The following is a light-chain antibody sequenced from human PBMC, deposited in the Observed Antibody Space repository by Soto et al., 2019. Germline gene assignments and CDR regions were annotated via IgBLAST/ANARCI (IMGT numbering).Light chain of an antibody. CDR3: ATRADSRNGV. CDR1: TSNIESHP. Sequence: QSVLTQPPSASGAPGQQITISCSGDTSNIESHPVNWFQQVPGAAPKLIIKTNNQRPSGVPDRFSGSKSGASASLAIRGLQSEDEGTYYCATRADSRNGVFGSGTKVTVL. J-gene: IGLJ1*01. CDR2: TNN. V-gene: IGLV1-44*01.